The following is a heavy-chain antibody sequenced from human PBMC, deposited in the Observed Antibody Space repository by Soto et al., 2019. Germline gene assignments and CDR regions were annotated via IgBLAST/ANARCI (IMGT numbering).Heavy chain of an antibody. V-gene: IGHV3-23*01. D-gene: IGHD5-12*01. Sequence: VQLWQSGGGLVQPGGSLRLSCTASEFTFNIYAMNWVRQAPGKGLEWVSAISSSSGATIYYADSVKGRFTISRDNSKNTLFLQMNSLRAEDTAMYYCAQMDTITTSAFDIWGQGTMVTVSS. J-gene: IGHJ3*02. CDR3: AQMDTITTSAFDI. CDR2: SSSSGATI. CDR1: EFTFNIYA.